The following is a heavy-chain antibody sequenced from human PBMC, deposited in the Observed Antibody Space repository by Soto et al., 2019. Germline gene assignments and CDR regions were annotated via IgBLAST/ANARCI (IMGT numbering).Heavy chain of an antibody. J-gene: IGHJ3*02. Sequence: QVQLVQSGAEVKKPGSSVKVSCKASGGTFSSYTISWVRQAPGQGLEWMGRIIPILGIANYAQKFQGRVTITADKSTSTAYMELSSLRSEDTAVYYCARAGDSGSKLNAFDIWGQGTMVTVSS. CDR2: IIPILGIA. V-gene: IGHV1-69*02. CDR3: ARAGDSGSKLNAFDI. D-gene: IGHD1-26*01. CDR1: GGTFSSYT.